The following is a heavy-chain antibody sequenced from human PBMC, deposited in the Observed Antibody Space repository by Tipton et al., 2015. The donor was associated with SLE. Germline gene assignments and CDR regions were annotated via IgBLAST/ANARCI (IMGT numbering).Heavy chain of an antibody. CDR3: TGETYWFDY. D-gene: IGHD2-8*02. Sequence: LSLTCTVSGFTFGDFAMSWVRQAPGKGLEWVGFVGSKRYGGTTEYAASVKGRFTISRDDSKSVAYLQMNGLKTEDTAVYYCTGETYWFDYWGQGTLVTVSS. V-gene: IGHV3-49*04. J-gene: IGHJ4*02. CDR2: VGSKRYGGTT. CDR1: GFTFGDFA.